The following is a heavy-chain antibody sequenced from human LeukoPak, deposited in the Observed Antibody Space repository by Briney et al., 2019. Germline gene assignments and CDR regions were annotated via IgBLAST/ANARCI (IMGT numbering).Heavy chain of an antibody. CDR3: AKGTGDTGYYFDY. CDR2: IRVGGET. CDR1: GFIFSRYA. Sequence: GGSLRLSCAASGFIFSRYAMNWVREAPGKGLEWVSGIRVGGETHYADSVKGRFTISRDNSENTLYLQMSGLSAEDTAVYYCAKGTGDTGYYFDYWGQGTLVTVSS. V-gene: IGHV3-23*01. D-gene: IGHD7-27*01. J-gene: IGHJ4*02.